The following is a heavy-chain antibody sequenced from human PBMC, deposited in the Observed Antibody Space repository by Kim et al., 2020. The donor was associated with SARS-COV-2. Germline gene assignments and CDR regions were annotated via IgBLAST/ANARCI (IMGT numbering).Heavy chain of an antibody. D-gene: IGHD6-19*01. Sequence: YSPSFHGQVTISADKSISTAYLQWSSLKASDTAVYYCASPGYSSGCYIGYWGQGTLVTVSS. J-gene: IGHJ4*02. V-gene: IGHV5-51*01. CDR3: ASPGYSSGCYIGY.